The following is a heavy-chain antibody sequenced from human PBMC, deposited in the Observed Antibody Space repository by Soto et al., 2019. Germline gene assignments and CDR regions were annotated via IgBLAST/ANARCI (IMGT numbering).Heavy chain of an antibody. J-gene: IGHJ4*02. D-gene: IGHD3-10*01. CDR3: ARDYYGSGHDY. CDR1: GFTFSSYW. CDR2: INGEGSIR. Sequence: EVQLVESGGDLVQPGGSLRLSCAASGFTFSSYWMNWVRQAPGKGLVWVSRINGEGSIRNYADSVQGRFTISRDNAKNTLDLQMNSLRVEDTAVYYCARDYYGSGHDYWGQGTLVTVSS. V-gene: IGHV3-74*01.